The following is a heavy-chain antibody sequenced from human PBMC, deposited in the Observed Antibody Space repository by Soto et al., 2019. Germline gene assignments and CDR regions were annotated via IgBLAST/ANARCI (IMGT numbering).Heavy chain of an antibody. Sequence: QVQLVESGGGVVQPGRSLRLSCAAYGFTFSSYAMHWIRQAPGKGLEWVGIISSDGSDKSYADPVKGRFTISRDISRNTLYLQMNSLRPEDTAVYYCAKGSYPGTYSDFDYWGQGTLVTVSS. V-gene: IGHV3-30*18. CDR1: GFTFSSYA. J-gene: IGHJ4*02. CDR2: ISSDGSDK. CDR3: AKGSYPGTYSDFDY. D-gene: IGHD2-15*01.